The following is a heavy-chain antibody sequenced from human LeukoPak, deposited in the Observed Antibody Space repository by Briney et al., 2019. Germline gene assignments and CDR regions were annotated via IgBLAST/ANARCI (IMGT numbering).Heavy chain of an antibody. Sequence: SETLSLTCNVSGDSISTYYWSWIRQPPGKGLDWIGHIYYSGSTDYNPSLMSRVTISVDTSKNQFSLRLSSVTAADTAVYYCARGGLRGYSYGQRFDYWGQGILVTVSS. CDR3: ARGGLRGYSYGQRFDY. D-gene: IGHD5-18*01. CDR1: GDSISTYY. V-gene: IGHV4-59*12. J-gene: IGHJ4*02. CDR2: IYYSGST.